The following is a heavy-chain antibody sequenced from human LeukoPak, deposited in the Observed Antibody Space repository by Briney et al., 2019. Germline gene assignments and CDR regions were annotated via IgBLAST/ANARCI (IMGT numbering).Heavy chain of an antibody. CDR3: AIDLFSCSSTSCYVY. D-gene: IGHD2-2*01. CDR2: IIQDGSAQ. V-gene: IGHV3-7*01. Sequence: GGSLRLSYAATGFTFSSSWMSWVRQAPGKGLEWVANIIQDGSAQYYVDSVKGRFTISRDNADNSLYLQMNSLRAEDTAVYYCAIDLFSCSSTSCYVYWGRGTLVTVSS. CDR1: GFTFSSSW. J-gene: IGHJ4*02.